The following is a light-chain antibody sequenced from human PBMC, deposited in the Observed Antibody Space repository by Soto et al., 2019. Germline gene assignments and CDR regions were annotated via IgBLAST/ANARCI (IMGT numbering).Light chain of an antibody. CDR2: EVN. CDR3: SSYAGGGYV. V-gene: IGLV2-14*01. Sequence: QSALTQPAAVSGSPGQSITISCTGTSSDIGAYNFVSWYQHHPGKAPKLIIFEVNNRPSGVSNRFSGSKSGSTASLRISDLQAEDEADYYCSSYAGGGYVFGTGTKLTVL. J-gene: IGLJ1*01. CDR1: SSDIGAYNF.